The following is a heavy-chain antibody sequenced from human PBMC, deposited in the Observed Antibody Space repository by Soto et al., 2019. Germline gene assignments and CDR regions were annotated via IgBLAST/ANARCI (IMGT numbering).Heavy chain of an antibody. Sequence: EASVKVSCKASGFTFTSSAMQWVRQARGQRLEWIGWIVVGSGNTNYAQKFQERVAITRDMSTSTAYMELSSLRSEDTAVYYCAAVIYYYGSGSTRGLYFDYWGQGTLVTVSS. D-gene: IGHD3-10*01. V-gene: IGHV1-58*02. CDR1: GFTFTSSA. CDR3: AAVIYYYGSGSTRGLYFDY. CDR2: IVVGSGNT. J-gene: IGHJ4*02.